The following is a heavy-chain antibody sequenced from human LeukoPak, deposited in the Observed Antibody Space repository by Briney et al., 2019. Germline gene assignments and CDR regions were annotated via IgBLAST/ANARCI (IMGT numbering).Heavy chain of an antibody. D-gene: IGHD6-13*01. CDR1: GFTFSSYG. J-gene: IGHJ4*02. Sequence: GGSLRLSCPASGFTFSSYGMHWVRQAPGKGLEWVAMIWYDGSNMYYADSVKGRFTISRDNSKNTVFLQMSSLRAEDTGVYYCARGGCARSSCYDNWGQGTLVTVSS. CDR2: IWYDGSNM. CDR3: ARGGCARSSCYDN. V-gene: IGHV3-33*01.